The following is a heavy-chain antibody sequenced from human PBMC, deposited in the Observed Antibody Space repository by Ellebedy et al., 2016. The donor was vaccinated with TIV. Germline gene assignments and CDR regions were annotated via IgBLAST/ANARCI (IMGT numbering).Heavy chain of an antibody. J-gene: IGHJ6*02. V-gene: IGHV5-51*01. D-gene: IGHD4-17*01. CDR2: IYPGDSDT. CDR1: GYSFTSYW. Sequence: GESLKISXKGSGYSFTSYWIGWVRQMPGKGLEWMGIIYPGDSDTRYSPSFQGQVTISADKSISTAYLQWSSLKASDTAMYYCARDILIYGDSLDYYGMDVWGQGTTVTVSS. CDR3: ARDILIYGDSLDYYGMDV.